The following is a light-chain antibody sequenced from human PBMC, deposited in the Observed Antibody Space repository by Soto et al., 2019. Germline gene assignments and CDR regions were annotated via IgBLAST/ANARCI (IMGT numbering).Light chain of an antibody. CDR1: QSVRSSY. J-gene: IGKJ1*01. Sequence: VLTQSPGTLSLSPGERATLSCRASQSVRSSYLAWYQQKPGQAPRLLIYAASGRATGIPDRFSGSGSGTDFTLTISRLEPEDSAVYYCQQYGSSPRTFGQGTKVEI. CDR3: QQYGSSPRT. CDR2: AAS. V-gene: IGKV3-20*01.